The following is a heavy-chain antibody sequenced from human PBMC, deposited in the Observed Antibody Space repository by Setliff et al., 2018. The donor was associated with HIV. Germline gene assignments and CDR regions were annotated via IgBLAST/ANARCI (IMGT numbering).Heavy chain of an antibody. CDR3: ARENNFDY. J-gene: IGHJ4*02. V-gene: IGHV3-30*04. CDR1: GFTLTDYP. CDR2: IASHGNWH. Sequence: GGSLRLSCAASGFTLTDYPMHWVRQAPGDGLEWVAVIASHGNWHDYAASVKGRFTISRDTSRNTLYLQMNSLRVEDSALYYCARENNFDYWGQGTLVTVSS.